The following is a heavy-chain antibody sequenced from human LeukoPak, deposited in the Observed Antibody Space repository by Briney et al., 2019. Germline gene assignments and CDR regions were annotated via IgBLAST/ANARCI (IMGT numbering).Heavy chain of an antibody. J-gene: IGHJ4*02. V-gene: IGHV3-53*01. CDR1: GFTVSSNY. Sequence: PGGSLRLSCAASGFTVSSNYMSWVRQAPGKGLEWVSVIYSGGSTYYADSVKGRFTISRDNSRNTLYLQINSLRAEDTAVYYCARLYCSGGSCYSVDYWGQGTLVTVSS. CDR3: ARLYCSGGSCYSVDY. CDR2: IYSGGST. D-gene: IGHD2-15*01.